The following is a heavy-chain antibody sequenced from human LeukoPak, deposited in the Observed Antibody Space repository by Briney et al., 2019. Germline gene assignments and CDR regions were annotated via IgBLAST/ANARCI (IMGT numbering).Heavy chain of an antibody. D-gene: IGHD1-26*01. J-gene: IGHJ4*02. CDR1: GGSISSGGYS. Sequence: SETLSLTCAVSGGSISSGGYSWSWIRQPPGKGLEWIGYIYHSGSTYYNPSLKSRVTISVDRSKNQFSLKLSSVTAADTAVYYCASSERGYLGLSTFDYWGQGTLVTVSS. CDR2: IYHSGST. V-gene: IGHV4-30-2*01. CDR3: ASSERGYLGLSTFDY.